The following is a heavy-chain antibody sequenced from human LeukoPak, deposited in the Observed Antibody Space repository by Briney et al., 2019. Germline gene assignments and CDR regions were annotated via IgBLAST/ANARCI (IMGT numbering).Heavy chain of an antibody. J-gene: IGHJ4*02. CDR1: GYTFTSYG. CDR3: AGDLAYYDSSGYYPSPDY. CDR2: ISAYNGNT. V-gene: IGHV1-18*01. Sequence: GASVKVSCKASGYTFTSYGISWVRQAPGQGLEWMGWISAYNGNTNYAQKLQGRVTMTTDTSTSTAYMELRSLRSDDTAVYYCAGDLAYYDSSGYYPSPDYWGQGTLVTVSS. D-gene: IGHD3-22*01.